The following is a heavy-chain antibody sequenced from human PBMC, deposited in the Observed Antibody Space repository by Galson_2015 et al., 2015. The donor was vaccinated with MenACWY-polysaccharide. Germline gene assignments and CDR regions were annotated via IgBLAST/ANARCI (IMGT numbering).Heavy chain of an antibody. D-gene: IGHD2-2*01. CDR2: IYSGGDT. J-gene: IGHJ4*02. Sequence: SLRLSCAASGFTVSSNFMSWVRQAPGKGLEWVSVIYSGGDTYYADSVKGRFTISRDNSKNTLYLQLNSLRAEDTAIYYCASVDIVVVPAAMMPLDYWGQGTLVTVSS. CDR1: GFTVSSNF. CDR3: ASVDIVVVPAAMMPLDY. V-gene: IGHV3-66*01.